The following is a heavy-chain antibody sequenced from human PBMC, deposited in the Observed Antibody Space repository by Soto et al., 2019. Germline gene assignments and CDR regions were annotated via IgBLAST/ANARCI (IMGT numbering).Heavy chain of an antibody. CDR1: GGSVSSSNW. Sequence: QVQLQESGPGLVKPSGTLSLTCAVSGGSVSSSNWWSWVRKSPGKGLEWMGATYHSGSAHYNPSLKSRATISLDKSKNQFSLRLTSVTAADTAVYYCARVPGVVVSADDAFDIWGPGTRVIVSS. J-gene: IGHJ3*02. D-gene: IGHD2-21*02. V-gene: IGHV4-4*02. CDR3: ARVPGVVVSADDAFDI. CDR2: TYHSGSA.